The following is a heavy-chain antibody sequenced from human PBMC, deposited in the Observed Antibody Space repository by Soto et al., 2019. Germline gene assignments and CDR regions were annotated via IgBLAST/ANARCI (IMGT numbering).Heavy chain of an antibody. CDR2: IYHSGST. V-gene: IGHV4-4*09. Sequence: SETLSLTCTVSGGSISSYYWSWIRQPPGKGLEWIGYIYHSGSTYYNPSLKSRVTISVDTSKNQFSLKLSSVTAADTAVYYCARARLVTQNWFDPWGQGTLVTVSS. CDR3: ARARLVTQNWFDP. J-gene: IGHJ5*02. D-gene: IGHD2-21*02. CDR1: GGSISSYY.